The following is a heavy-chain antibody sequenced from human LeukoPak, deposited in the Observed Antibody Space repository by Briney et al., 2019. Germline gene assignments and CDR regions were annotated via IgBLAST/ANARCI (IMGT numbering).Heavy chain of an antibody. CDR2: ISGSGGST. J-gene: IGHJ3*02. V-gene: IGHV3-23*01. CDR1: GFTFSSYA. Sequence: GGSLRLSCAASGFTFSSYAMSWVRQAPGKGLEWVSAISGSGGSTYYADSVKGRFTISRDNSKNTLYLQMKSLRAEDTAVYYCAKANSRYYDFWSGYYPSDAFDIWGQGTMVTVSS. CDR3: AKANSRYYDFWSGYYPSDAFDI. D-gene: IGHD3-3*01.